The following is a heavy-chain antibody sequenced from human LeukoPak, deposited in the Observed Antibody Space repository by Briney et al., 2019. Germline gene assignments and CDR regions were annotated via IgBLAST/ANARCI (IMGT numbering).Heavy chain of an antibody. J-gene: IGHJ4*02. CDR2: INVGNGNT. CDR3: AREGPHDSSGY. Sequence: GASVKVSCKASGYTFTSYAMHWVRQAPGQRLEWMGWINVGNGNTKYSQNFQGRVTITRDTSASTAYMELRSLRSDDTAVYYCAREGPHDSSGYWGQGTLVTVSS. V-gene: IGHV1-3*01. CDR1: GYTFTSYA. D-gene: IGHD3-22*01.